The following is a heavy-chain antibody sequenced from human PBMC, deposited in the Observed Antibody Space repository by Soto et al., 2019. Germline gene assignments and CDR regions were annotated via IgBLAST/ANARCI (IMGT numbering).Heavy chain of an antibody. CDR2: IYYSGST. D-gene: IGHD2-2*01. Sequence: SETLFLTCTVSGGSISSYYWSWIRQPPGKGLEWIGYIYYSGSTNYNPSIKSRVTISVDTSKNQFSLKMSSVTAADTAVYYCARFPNVVIPAATAECWGQETLVNASS. CDR3: ARFPNVVIPAATAEC. V-gene: IGHV4-59*01. J-gene: IGHJ1*01. CDR1: GGSISSYY.